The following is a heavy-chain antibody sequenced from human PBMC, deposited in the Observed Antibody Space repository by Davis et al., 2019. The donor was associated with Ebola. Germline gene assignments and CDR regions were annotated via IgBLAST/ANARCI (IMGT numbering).Heavy chain of an antibody. Sequence: GESLKISCAASGFTFDNFWMSWVRQAPGKGLEWVANIYRDGSEKYYVDSVKGRFTISRDNTKNSLYLQMNDLRAEDTATYFCVKGWERTIVTRNYYFDFWGQGTLVTVSS. CDR3: VKGWERTIVTRNYYFDF. J-gene: IGHJ4*02. CDR2: IYRDGSEK. D-gene: IGHD2/OR15-2a*01. V-gene: IGHV3-7*03. CDR1: GFTFDNFW.